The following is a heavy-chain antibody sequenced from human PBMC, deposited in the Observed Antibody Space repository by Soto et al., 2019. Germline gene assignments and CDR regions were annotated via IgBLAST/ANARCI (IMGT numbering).Heavy chain of an antibody. Sequence: QVQLQESGPGLVKPSQTLSLTCTVSGYSISSTDYYWSWIRQPPGKGLEWVGCIFYIGSTYYSPSLKWRVAQSIATSKIQLSLKLTSVTAADTAVYYCARVPTLRLPGMDVWGQGTTVTVSS. CDR3: ARVPTLRLPGMDV. CDR1: GYSISSTDYY. CDR2: IFYIGST. J-gene: IGHJ6*02. D-gene: IGHD4-17*01. V-gene: IGHV4-30-4*01.